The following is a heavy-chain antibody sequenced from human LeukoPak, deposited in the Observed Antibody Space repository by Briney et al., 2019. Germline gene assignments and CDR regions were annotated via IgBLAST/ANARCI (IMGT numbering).Heavy chain of an antibody. Sequence: PSETLSLTCAVYGGSFSGYYWSWIRQPPGKGLEWIGEIDHGGSANYNPSLKSRVIISVDTSKNQFSLKLSSVSAADTAVYYCARELNELQWLGYWGQGTLVTVSS. CDR2: IDHGGSA. CDR1: GGSFSGYY. CDR3: ARELNELQWLGY. D-gene: IGHD3-22*01. J-gene: IGHJ4*02. V-gene: IGHV4-34*01.